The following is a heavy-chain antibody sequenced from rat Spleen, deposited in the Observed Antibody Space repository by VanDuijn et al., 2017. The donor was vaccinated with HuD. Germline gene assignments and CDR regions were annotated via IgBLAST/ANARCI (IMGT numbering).Heavy chain of an antibody. V-gene: IGHV2-1*01. J-gene: IGHJ4*01. CDR3: ARSYPGVMDA. CDR2: LWSGGST. Sequence: QVQLKESGPGLVESSQTLSLTCSVSGFSLNSYNIHWVRQPLGKGLVWMGTLWSGGSTDYNSALKSRLSINRDTSKSQVFLKMNSLQTEDTAMYFCARSYPGVMDAWGQGASVTVSS. D-gene: IGHD1-4*01. CDR1: GFSLNSYN.